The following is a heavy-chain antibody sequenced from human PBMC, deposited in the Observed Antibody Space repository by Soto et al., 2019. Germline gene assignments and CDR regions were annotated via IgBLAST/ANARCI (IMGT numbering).Heavy chain of an antibody. Sequence: SETLSLTCTVSGGSMSGNYWSWIRQPPGKGLEWIGYIYYSGSTNYNPSLKSRVTISVDTSKNQFSLKLSSVTAADTAVYYCARNNPTANYGNSFDYWGQGTLVTVSS. CDR3: ARNNPTANYGNSFDY. D-gene: IGHD4-17*01. CDR2: IYYSGST. V-gene: IGHV4-59*12. CDR1: GGSMSGNY. J-gene: IGHJ4*02.